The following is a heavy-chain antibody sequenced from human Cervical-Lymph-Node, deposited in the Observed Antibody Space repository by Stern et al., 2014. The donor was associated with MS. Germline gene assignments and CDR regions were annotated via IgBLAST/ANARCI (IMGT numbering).Heavy chain of an antibody. CDR2: TFSNDEK. V-gene: IGHV2-26*01. CDR1: GFSLTNAKVT. CDR3: ARMGIARSLAD. J-gene: IGHJ4*02. Sequence: QVTLRESGPVLVKPTETLTLTCTVSGFSLTNAKVTVSWIRQPPGKAPEWLAHTFSNDEKSYSASLQTRLSVSRDTSKSQVVLTMTNMDPVDTGTYYCARMGIARSLADWGQGTLVTVSS. D-gene: IGHD2-21*01.